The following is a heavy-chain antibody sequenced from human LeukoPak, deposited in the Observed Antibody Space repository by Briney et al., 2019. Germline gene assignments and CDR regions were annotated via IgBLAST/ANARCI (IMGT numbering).Heavy chain of an antibody. D-gene: IGHD3-3*01. V-gene: IGHV4-59*01. CDR3: ARVRRTCYDFWSGYDY. Sequence: SETLSLTCTVSGGSISSYYWSWIRQPPGKGLEWIGYIYYSGSTNYNPSLKSRVTISVDTSKNQFSLKLSSVTAADTAVYYCARVRRTCYDFWSGYDYWGQGTLVTVSS. CDR1: GGSISSYY. J-gene: IGHJ4*02. CDR2: IYYSGST.